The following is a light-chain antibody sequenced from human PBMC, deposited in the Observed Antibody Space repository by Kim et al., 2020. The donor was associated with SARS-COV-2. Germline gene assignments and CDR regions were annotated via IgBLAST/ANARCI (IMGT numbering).Light chain of an antibody. J-gene: IGKJ5*01. CDR1: QDIRND. V-gene: IGKV1-17*01. CDR2: GAS. CDR3: LQHSNCPLT. Sequence: DIQMTQSPSSLSASVGDRVTITCRASQDIRNDLGWYQQNPGRAPKRLIYGASSLQSGVPSRFSGSGSGTEFTLTISSVQPEDFATYFCLQHSNCPLTFGQGTRLEIK.